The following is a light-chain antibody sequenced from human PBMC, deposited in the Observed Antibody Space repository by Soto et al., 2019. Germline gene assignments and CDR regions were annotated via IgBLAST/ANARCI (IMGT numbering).Light chain of an antibody. CDR3: QQRSNWPPSIT. J-gene: IGKJ5*01. CDR1: QGVTTN. CDR2: DVS. V-gene: IGKV3-11*01. Sequence: EIVMTQSPASLSVSPGERVTLSCRAGQGVTTNFAWYQQKSGQSPRLLIYDVSTRATGVPARFSGTGSGTDFTLTISSLGPEDFAVYYCQQRSNWPPSITFGQGTRLEIK.